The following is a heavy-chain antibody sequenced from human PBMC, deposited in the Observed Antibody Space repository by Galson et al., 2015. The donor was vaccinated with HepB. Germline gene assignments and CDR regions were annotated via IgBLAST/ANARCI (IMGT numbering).Heavy chain of an antibody. CDR2: IIPIFGTA. V-gene: IGHV1-69*13. Sequence: SVKVSCKASGGTFSSYAISWVRQAPGQGLEWMGGIIPIFGTANYAQKFQGRVTITADESTSTAYMELSSLRSEDTAVYYCARGRVVVIAIGTDAFDIWGQGTMVTVSS. CDR3: ARGRVVVIAIGTDAFDI. J-gene: IGHJ3*02. CDR1: GGTFSSYA. D-gene: IGHD2-21*01.